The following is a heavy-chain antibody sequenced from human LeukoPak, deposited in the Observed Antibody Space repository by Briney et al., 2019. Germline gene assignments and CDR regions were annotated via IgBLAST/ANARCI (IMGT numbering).Heavy chain of an antibody. CDR3: ARVETTWNAFDI. CDR1: GGSISSYY. CDR2: IYYSGST. V-gene: IGHV4-59*08. D-gene: IGHD5-24*01. J-gene: IGHJ3*02. Sequence: SETLSLTCTVSGGSISSYYWSWIRQPPGKGLEWIGYIYYSGSTNYNPSLQSRVTISVDTSKNQFSLKLSSVTAADTAVYYCARVETTWNAFDIWGQGTMVTVSS.